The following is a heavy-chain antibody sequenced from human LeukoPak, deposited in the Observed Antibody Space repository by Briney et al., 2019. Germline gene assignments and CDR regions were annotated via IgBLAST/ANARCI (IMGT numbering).Heavy chain of an antibody. CDR1: GGSISSYY. CDR3: AREGRRYTIFGVVIHFDY. V-gene: IGHV4-4*07. D-gene: IGHD3-3*01. CDR2: IYTSGST. J-gene: IGHJ4*02. Sequence: PSETLSLTCTVSGGSISSYYWSWIRQPAGKGLEWIGRIYTSGSTNYNPSLKSRVTMSVDTSKNQFSLKLSSVTAANTAVYYCAREGRRYTIFGVVIHFDYWGQGTLVTVSS.